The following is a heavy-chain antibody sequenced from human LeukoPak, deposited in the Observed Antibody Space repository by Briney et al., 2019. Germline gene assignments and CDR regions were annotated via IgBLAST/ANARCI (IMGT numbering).Heavy chain of an antibody. V-gene: IGHV3-23*01. J-gene: IGHJ3*01. CDR2: ISGSGGNT. CDR3: AKGAFCSGGACYSDTFDF. CDR1: GFSFSSSA. D-gene: IGHD2-15*01. Sequence: PGGSLRLSCAASGFSFSSSAMSWVRQAPGKGLEWVSSISGSGGNTYYADSVKGQFTISRDNSKNTLYLQMNSLRAEDTALYYCAKGAFCSGGACYSDTFDFWGQGTMVTVSS.